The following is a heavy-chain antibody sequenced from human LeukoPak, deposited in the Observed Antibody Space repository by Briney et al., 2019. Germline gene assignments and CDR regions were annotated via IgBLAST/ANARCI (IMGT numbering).Heavy chain of an antibody. CDR2: ISSTISTI. D-gene: IGHD6-13*01. CDR1: GFTFSSYS. V-gene: IGHV3-48*02. J-gene: IGHJ4*02. CDR3: AIGMSRQQLFDY. Sequence: GGSLRLSCAASGFTFSSYSVNWVRQAPGKGLEWVSYISSTISTIYYADSVKGRFTISRDNAKSSLYLQMNSLRDGDTAVDYCAIGMSRQQLFDYWGQGTLVTVSS.